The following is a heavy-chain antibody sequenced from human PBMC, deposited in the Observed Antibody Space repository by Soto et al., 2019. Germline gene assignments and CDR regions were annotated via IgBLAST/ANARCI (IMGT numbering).Heavy chain of an antibody. CDR3: AKELYDSSGPSHYFDY. Sequence: PGGSLRLSCAACGFTICSCGMHWVRQAPGKGLEWVAVISYDGSNKYYADSVKGRFTISRDNSKNTLYLQMNSLRAEDTAVYYCAKELYDSSGPSHYFDYWGQGTLVTVSS. J-gene: IGHJ4*02. CDR1: GFTICSCG. V-gene: IGHV3-30*18. D-gene: IGHD3-22*01. CDR2: ISYDGSNK.